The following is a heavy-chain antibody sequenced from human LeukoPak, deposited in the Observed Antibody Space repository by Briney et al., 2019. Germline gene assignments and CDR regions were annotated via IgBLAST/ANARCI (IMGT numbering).Heavy chain of an antibody. J-gene: IGHJ4*02. CDR3: ARVGASFDY. D-gene: IGHD1-26*01. V-gene: IGHV3-30*14. CDR2: ISFDGRVK. Sequence: GGSLRLSCSASGFTFSNRALHWVRHTPGKGLEWLSIISFDGRVKYYADSVRGRFTISRDNSKNTLYLQMNSLRAEDTAVYYCARVGASFDYWGQGTLVTVSS. CDR1: GFTFSNRA.